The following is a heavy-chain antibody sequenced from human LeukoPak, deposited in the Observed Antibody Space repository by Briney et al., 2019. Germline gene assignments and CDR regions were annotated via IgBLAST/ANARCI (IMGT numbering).Heavy chain of an antibody. D-gene: IGHD1-14*01. Sequence: SQTLSLTCAISGDSVSSNSVAWNWIRQSPSRGLEWLGRTYYRSKWNNDYAVSVKSRLSINPDTSKNQFSLQLNSVTPEDTAVYYGARGGAGGMAFDIWGQGTMVTVSS. J-gene: IGHJ3*02. CDR2: TYYRSKWNN. CDR1: GDSVSSNSVA. V-gene: IGHV6-1*01. CDR3: ARGGAGGMAFDI.